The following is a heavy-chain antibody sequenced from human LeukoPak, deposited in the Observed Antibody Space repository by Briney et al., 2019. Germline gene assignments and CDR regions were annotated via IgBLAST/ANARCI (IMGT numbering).Heavy chain of an antibody. CDR2: NSRSGGRT. D-gene: IGHD3-10*01. J-gene: IGHJ5*02. CDR3: AKDRVELDP. CDR1: GFTFSSYA. V-gene: IGHV3-23*01. Sequence: GSLRLSCAASGFTFSSYAMSWVRQPPGQGLEWVSANSRSGGRTYYADSVKGRFTISRDNAKNTLYLQMNSLRAEDTAVYYCAKDRVELDPWGQGTLVTVSS.